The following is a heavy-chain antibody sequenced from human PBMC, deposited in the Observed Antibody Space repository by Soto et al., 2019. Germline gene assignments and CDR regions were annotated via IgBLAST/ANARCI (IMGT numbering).Heavy chain of an antibody. CDR1: GGTFSSYA. CDR3: ARDPHIAAAGTAEYFQH. CDR2: IIPIFGTA. V-gene: IGHV1-69*01. D-gene: IGHD6-13*01. Sequence: QVQLVQSGAEVKKPGSSVKASCKASGGTFSSYAISWVRQAPGQGLEWMGGIIPIFGTANYAQKFQGRVTITADESTSTAYMELSSLRSEDTAVYYCARDPHIAAAGTAEYFQHWGQGTLVTVSS. J-gene: IGHJ1*01.